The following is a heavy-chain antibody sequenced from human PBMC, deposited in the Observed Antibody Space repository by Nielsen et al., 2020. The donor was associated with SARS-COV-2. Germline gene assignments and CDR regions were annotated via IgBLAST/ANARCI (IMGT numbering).Heavy chain of an antibody. CDR2: ISAYNGNT. CDR1: GYTFTSYG. Sequence: ASVKVSCKASGYTFTSYGISWVRQAPGQGLEWMGWISAYNGNTNYAQKLQGRVTMTTDTSTSTAYMELRSLRSDDTAVYYCARGHLRSNVYYYYYGMDVWGQGTTVTVSS. V-gene: IGHV1-18*01. J-gene: IGHJ6*02. CDR3: ARGHLRSNVYYYYYGMDV. D-gene: IGHD5-12*01.